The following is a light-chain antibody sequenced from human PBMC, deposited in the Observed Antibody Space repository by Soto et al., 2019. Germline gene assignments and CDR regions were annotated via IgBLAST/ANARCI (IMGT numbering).Light chain of an antibody. J-gene: IGKJ5*01. CDR3: QQLNSYPIT. CDR1: QGISSY. Sequence: DIQLTQSPSFLSASVGDRVTITCRASQGISSYLAWYQQKPGKAPKLLIYAASTLQSGVPSRFSGSGSGTEFTLTISSLQPEYVATYYWQQLNSYPITFGQGTRLEIK. CDR2: AAS. V-gene: IGKV1-9*01.